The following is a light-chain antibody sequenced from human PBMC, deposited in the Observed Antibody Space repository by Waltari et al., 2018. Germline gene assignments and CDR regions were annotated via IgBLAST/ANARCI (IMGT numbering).Light chain of an antibody. V-gene: IGKV1-12*01. CDR2: KAS. CDR1: QTISSW. J-gene: IGKJ1*01. Sequence: DIQMTQSPSSLSASVGDSVTITCRASQTISSWLAWYQQKPGKAPKLLIYKASSLQSWVPSRFSGRGSGTDFTLTISSLQPEDFATYYCLQYTSSPWTFGQGTKVEIK. CDR3: LQYTSSPWT.